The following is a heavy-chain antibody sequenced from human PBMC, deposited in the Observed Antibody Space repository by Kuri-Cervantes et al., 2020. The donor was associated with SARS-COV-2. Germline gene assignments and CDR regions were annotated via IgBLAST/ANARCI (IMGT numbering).Heavy chain of an antibody. J-gene: IGHJ3*02. CDR1: GYTFTGYY. CDR2: INPNSGGT. CDR3: ARSRMTTDAFDI. D-gene: IGHD4-11*01. V-gene: IGHV1-2*02. Sequence: ASVKVSCKASGYTFTGYYMHWVRQAPGQGLEWMGWINPNSGGTNYAQKFQGRVTMTRDTSISTAYMEQSRLRSDDTAVYYCARSRMTTDAFDIWGQGTMVTVSS.